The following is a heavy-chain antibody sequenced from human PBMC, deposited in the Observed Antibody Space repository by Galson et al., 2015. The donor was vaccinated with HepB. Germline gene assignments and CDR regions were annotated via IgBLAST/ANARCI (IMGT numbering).Heavy chain of an antibody. V-gene: IGHV3-15*01. D-gene: IGHD2-15*01. J-gene: IGHJ4*02. CDR1: GFAFSNAW. CDR3: TTVGGPIVVVVAATPSDY. Sequence: SLRLSCAASGFAFSNAWMCWVRQAPGKGLEWVGRIKSKTDGGTTDYAAPVKGRFTISRDDSKNTLYLQMNSLKTEDTAVYYCTTVGGPIVVVVAATPSDYWGQGTLVTVSS. CDR2: IKSKTDGGTT.